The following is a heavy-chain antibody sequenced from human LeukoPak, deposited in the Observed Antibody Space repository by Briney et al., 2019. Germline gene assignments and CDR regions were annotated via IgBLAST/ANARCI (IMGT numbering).Heavy chain of an antibody. J-gene: IGHJ4*02. CDR1: GFSFSRYW. Sequence: GGSLRLSCATSGFSFSRYWMSWVRQAPVRGLEWVANIKPDGSEIYYVDSVKGRFIISRDDAKNSLYLQMNSLRVEDTAVYYCARDYLTNDFWSGFWYLWGQGTLVTVS. D-gene: IGHD3-3*01. V-gene: IGHV3-7*01. CDR2: IKPDGSEI. CDR3: ARDYLTNDFWSGFWYL.